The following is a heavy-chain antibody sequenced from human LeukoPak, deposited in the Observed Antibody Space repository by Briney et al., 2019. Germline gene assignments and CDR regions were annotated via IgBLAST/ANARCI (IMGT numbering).Heavy chain of an antibody. CDR2: VNHSGST. Sequence: SETLSLTCAVYGGSFSGYYWSWIRQPPGKGLEWIGEVNHSGSTNYNPSLKSRVTISVDTSKNQFSLKLSSVTAADTAVYYCARVGCSSTSCYNSGWFDPWGQGTLVTVSS. CDR3: ARVGCSSTSCYNSGWFDP. V-gene: IGHV4-34*01. CDR1: GGSFSGYY. D-gene: IGHD2-2*02. J-gene: IGHJ5*02.